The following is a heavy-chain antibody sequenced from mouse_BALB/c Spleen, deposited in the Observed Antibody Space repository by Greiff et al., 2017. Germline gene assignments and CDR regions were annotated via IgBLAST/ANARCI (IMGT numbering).Heavy chain of an antibody. Sequence: DVHLVESGGGLVQPGGSLKLSCAASGFTFSSYTMSWVRQTPEKRLEWVAYISNGGGTTYYPDTVKGRFTISRDNTKNTLSLQLSSLKSEDTAMFYCARYGNPYYFDYWGQGTTLTVSS. CDR3: ARYGNPYYFDY. CDR1: GFTFSSYT. V-gene: IGHV5-12-2*01. CDR2: ISNGGGTT. D-gene: IGHD2-10*02. J-gene: IGHJ2*01.